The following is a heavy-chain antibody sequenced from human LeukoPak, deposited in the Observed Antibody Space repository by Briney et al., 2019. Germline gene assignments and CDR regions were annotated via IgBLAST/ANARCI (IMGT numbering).Heavy chain of an antibody. CDR2: IRQDGSEN. D-gene: IGHD4-17*01. Sequence: GGSLRLSCAASGFTFGTYWMSWVRQAPGKGLEWVATIRQDGSENHYVDSVEGRLTVSRDNAKNSLYLQMNSLRAEDTAVYYCARESTVTTFGDYWGQGTLVTVSS. V-gene: IGHV3-7*01. J-gene: IGHJ4*02. CDR3: ARESTVTTFGDY. CDR1: GFTFGTYW.